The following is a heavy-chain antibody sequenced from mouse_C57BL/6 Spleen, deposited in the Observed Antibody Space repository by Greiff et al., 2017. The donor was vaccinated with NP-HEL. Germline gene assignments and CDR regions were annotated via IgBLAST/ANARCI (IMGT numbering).Heavy chain of an antibody. CDR2: IGPSDSYT. CDR1: GYTFTSYW. Sequence: VQLQQSGAELVMPGASVKLSCKASGYTFTSYWMHWVKQRPGQGLEWIGEIGPSDSYTNYNQKFKGKSTLTVDKSSSTAYMQLSSLTSEDSAVYYCARKGYWGQGTTLTVSS. V-gene: IGHV1-69*01. J-gene: IGHJ2*01. CDR3: ARKGY.